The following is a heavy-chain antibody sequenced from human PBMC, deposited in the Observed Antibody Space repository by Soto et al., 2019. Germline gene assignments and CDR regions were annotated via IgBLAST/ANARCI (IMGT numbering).Heavy chain of an antibody. CDR1: GYTFTSYD. CDR2: MNPNSGNT. V-gene: IGHV1-8*01. Sequence: QVQLVQSGAEVKKPGASVKVSCKASGYTFTSYDINWVRQATGQGLEWMGWMNPNSGNTGYAQKFQGRVTMTSNTSISTAYMELSSLRSEDTAVYYCARGPRGTVTNRYYYYMDVWGKGTTVTVSS. D-gene: IGHD4-4*01. J-gene: IGHJ6*03. CDR3: ARGPRGTVTNRYYYYMDV.